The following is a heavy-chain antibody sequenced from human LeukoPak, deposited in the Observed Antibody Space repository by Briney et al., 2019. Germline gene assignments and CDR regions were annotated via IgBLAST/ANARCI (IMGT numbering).Heavy chain of an antibody. V-gene: IGHV1-46*01. CDR3: GRDLRNDILTALGLGYYMDV. Sequence: GASVKVSCKASGYTFTGYYMHWVRQAPGQGLEWMGIINPSGGSTSYAQKFQGRVTMTRDMSTSTVYMELSSLRSEATAVYYCGRDLRNDILTALGLGYYMDVWGKGTTVTVSS. D-gene: IGHD3-9*01. CDR2: INPSGGST. J-gene: IGHJ6*03. CDR1: GYTFTGYY.